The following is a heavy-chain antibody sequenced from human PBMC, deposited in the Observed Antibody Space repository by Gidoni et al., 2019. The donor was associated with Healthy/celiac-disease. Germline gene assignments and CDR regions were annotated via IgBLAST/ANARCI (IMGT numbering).Heavy chain of an antibody. J-gene: IGHJ3*02. Sequence: EVQLVETGGGLIQPGGSLILSCAASGFTVSSNYLSWVRQAPGKGLDWVSIIYSGGGTYYADSVKGRFTISRDNSKNTLFLQVNSLRAEDTAVYYCARGQGDFDIWGQGTMVTVSS. CDR1: GFTVSSNY. D-gene: IGHD3-16*01. V-gene: IGHV3-53*02. CDR3: ARGQGDFDI. CDR2: IYSGGGT.